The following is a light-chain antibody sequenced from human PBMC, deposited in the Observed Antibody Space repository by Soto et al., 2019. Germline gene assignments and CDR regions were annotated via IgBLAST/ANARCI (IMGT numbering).Light chain of an antibody. CDR2: GAS. CDR1: QGIKDY. V-gene: IGKV3-15*01. CDR3: QHRSNWPSWT. Sequence: EIVMTQSPATLSVSPGERATLSCRASQGIKDYVAWFQQKPGQAPRLLIYGASTRATAIPARFSGSGSGTEFTLSISSLQSEDFAVSYCQHRSNWPSWTFGAGTKVEIK. J-gene: IGKJ1*01.